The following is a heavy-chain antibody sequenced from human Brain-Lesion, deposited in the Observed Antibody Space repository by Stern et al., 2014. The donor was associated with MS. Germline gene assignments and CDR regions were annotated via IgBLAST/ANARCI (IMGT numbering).Heavy chain of an antibody. V-gene: IGHV3-30*18. J-gene: IGHJ5*02. Sequence: VHLVESRGGVVQPGRPRRSSCVASGFTFGSSARHWVPHAPGKGLEWVARVPYDGSNTTYVDSVKVRCTVSTDHSQHTLYMPMSSLRPEDTAVYYCAKDRQYLTYFFDHWGQGSLDTVSS. CDR2: VPYDGSNT. D-gene: IGHD2/OR15-2a*01. CDR3: AKDRQYLTYFFDH. CDR1: GFTFGSSA.